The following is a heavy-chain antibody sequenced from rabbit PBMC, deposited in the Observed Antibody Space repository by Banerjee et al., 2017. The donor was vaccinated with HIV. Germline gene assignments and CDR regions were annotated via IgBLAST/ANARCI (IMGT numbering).Heavy chain of an antibody. CDR3: AKNGGSGDYNL. CDR1: GFDFSSNA. CDR2: ILTGSGTT. V-gene: IGHV1S45*01. J-gene: IGHJ4*01. D-gene: IGHD8-1*01. Sequence: QQQLEESGGGLVKPEGSLTLTCKASGFDFSSNAMCWVRQAPGKGLEWIGCILTGSGTTYYASWAKGRFTISKTSSTTVTLQMTSLTGADTATYFCAKNGGSGDYNLWGPGTLVTVS.